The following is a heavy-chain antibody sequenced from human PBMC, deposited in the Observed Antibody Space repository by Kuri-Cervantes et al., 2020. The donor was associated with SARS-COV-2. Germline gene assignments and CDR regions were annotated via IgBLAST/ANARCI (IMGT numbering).Heavy chain of an antibody. CDR3: ARVLGSSTSCYWD. Sequence: ESLKISCAVSGYSISSGYYWGWIRQPPGKGLEWIGSIYHSGSTYYNPSLKSRVTISVDTSKNQFSLKLSSVTAADTAVYYCARVLGSSTSCYWDWGQGTLVTVSS. CDR1: GYSISSGYY. D-gene: IGHD2-2*01. V-gene: IGHV4-38-2*01. J-gene: IGHJ4*02. CDR2: IYHSGST.